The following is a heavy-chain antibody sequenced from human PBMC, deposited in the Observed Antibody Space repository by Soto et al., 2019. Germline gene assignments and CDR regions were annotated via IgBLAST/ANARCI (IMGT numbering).Heavy chain of an antibody. CDR3: AREVEGSYSPADF. Sequence: GASVKVSCKTSGYTFTDHGIDWLRQSPGQGLEWVGWVSSYNGNTNYAYNLKDRVIMTTDASTSTAYMELRGLRSDDTAVYYCAREVEGSYSPADFWGQGTPVIVSS. D-gene: IGHD3-10*01. J-gene: IGHJ4*02. V-gene: IGHV1-18*01. CDR2: VSSYNGNT. CDR1: GYTFTDHG.